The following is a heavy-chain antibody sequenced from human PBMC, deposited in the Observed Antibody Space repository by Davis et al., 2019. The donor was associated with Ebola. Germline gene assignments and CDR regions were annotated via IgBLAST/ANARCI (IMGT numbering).Heavy chain of an antibody. J-gene: IGHJ6*02. CDR3: ARVRNGCSSTSCYDYYYYGMDV. D-gene: IGHD2-2*01. V-gene: IGHV3-23*01. CDR2: ISGSGGST. Sequence: GESLKISCAASGFTFSSYAMSWVRQAPGKGLEWVSAISGSGGSTYYADSVKGRFTISRDNSKNTLYLQMNSLRAEDTAVYYCARVRNGCSSTSCYDYYYYGMDVWGQGTTVTVSS. CDR1: GFTFSSYA.